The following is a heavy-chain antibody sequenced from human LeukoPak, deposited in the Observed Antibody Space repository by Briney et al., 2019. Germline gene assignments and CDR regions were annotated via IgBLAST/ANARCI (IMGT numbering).Heavy chain of an antibody. V-gene: IGHV1-46*01. CDR1: GYTFTSYY. CDR3: ARGGEGPRLAGSF. CDR2: INPSGGST. J-gene: IGHJ4*02. Sequence: ASVKVSCKASGYTFTSYYMHWARQAPGQGPEWMGMINPSGGSTTYAQRFQGRVTMTRDMSTSTVFMELSSLRSEDTAVYYCARGGEGPRLAGSFWGQGTLVTVSS. D-gene: IGHD6-19*01.